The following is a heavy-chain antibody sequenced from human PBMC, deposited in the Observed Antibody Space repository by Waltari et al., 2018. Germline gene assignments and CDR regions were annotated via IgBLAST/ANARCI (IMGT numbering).Heavy chain of an antibody. CDR1: GFTFSSYG. CDR3: AKGGVTLAEYFQH. V-gene: IGHV3-33*03. D-gene: IGHD3-10*01. CDR2: IWYDGSNK. J-gene: IGHJ1*01. Sequence: QVQLVESGGGVVQPGRSLRLSCAASGFTFSSYGMHWVRQAPGKGLEWVAVIWYDGSNKYYADSVKGRFTISRDNAKNSLYLQMNSLRAEDTALYYCAKGGVTLAEYFQHWGQGTLVTVSS.